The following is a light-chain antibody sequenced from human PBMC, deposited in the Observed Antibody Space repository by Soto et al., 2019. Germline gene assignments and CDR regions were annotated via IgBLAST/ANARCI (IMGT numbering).Light chain of an antibody. CDR2: EVS. J-gene: IGLJ2*01. V-gene: IGLV2-14*01. Sequence: QSALTQPASVSGSPGQSITISCTGTSSDVGGYNYVSWYQQHPGKAPKLMIYEVSNRPLGVSNRFSGSKSGNTASLTISGLQAEDEADYYCSSYTSSSTLVFGGATQLTVL. CDR1: SSDVGGYNY. CDR3: SSYTSSSTLV.